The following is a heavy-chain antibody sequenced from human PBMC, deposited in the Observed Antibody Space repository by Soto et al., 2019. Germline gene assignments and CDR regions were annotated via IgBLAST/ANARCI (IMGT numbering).Heavy chain of an antibody. CDR2: ISGSGSAT. CDR1: GFTFNSYA. Sequence: EVQLLESGGDLVQPGGSLRLSCEASGFTFNSYAMNWVRQTPGKRLEWVSGISGSGSATFYADSVKGRFTISRDNSKNTLYLQMNNLRTEDTALYYCTKDTYGAVAGTHRFGRRAQGTLVTVSS. V-gene: IGHV3-23*01. J-gene: IGHJ5*02. D-gene: IGHD6-19*01. CDR3: TKDTYGAVAGTHRFGR.